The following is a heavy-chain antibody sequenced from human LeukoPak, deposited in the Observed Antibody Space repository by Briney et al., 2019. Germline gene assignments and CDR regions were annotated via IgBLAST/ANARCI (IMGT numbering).Heavy chain of an antibody. J-gene: IGHJ4*02. D-gene: IGHD4-17*01. CDR2: INPNSGGT. V-gene: IGHV1-2*02. Sequence: ASVKVSCKASESIFTNLLIHWVRQAPGQGLEWMGWINPNSGGTNYAQKFQGRVTMTRDTSISTAYMELSRLRSDDTAVYYCARGLYGDYVNFWGQGTLVTVSS. CDR3: ARGLYGDYVNF. CDR1: ESIFTNLL.